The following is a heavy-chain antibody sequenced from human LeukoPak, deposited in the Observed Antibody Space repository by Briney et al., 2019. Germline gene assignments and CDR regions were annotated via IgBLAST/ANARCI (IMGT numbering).Heavy chain of an antibody. Sequence: ASVKVSCKASGYTFTAYYMHWVRHAPGQGLEWMGWINPNTGGTNYAQNFQGRVTMTGDTSINTASMELSGLRSDDTAVYYCARALCSGGSCYPAPPGIDFWGQGTLVTVSS. CDR3: ARALCSGGSCYPAPPGIDF. V-gene: IGHV1-2*02. CDR1: GYTFTAYY. J-gene: IGHJ4*02. D-gene: IGHD2-15*01. CDR2: INPNTGGT.